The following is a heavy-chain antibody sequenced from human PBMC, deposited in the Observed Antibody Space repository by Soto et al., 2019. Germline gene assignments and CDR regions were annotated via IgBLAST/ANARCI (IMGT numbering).Heavy chain of an antibody. CDR2: IYWDDDK. J-gene: IGHJ4*02. CDR3: AHRPQAQLLWFGESNHDD. V-gene: IGHV2-5*02. D-gene: IGHD3-10*01. Sequence: QITLKESGPTLVKPTQTLTLTCTFSGFSLSTRGVGVGWIRQPPGKALEWLALIYWDDDKRYSPSLKSRLTITKDTSKNQVVLTMTNMDPVDTATYYCAHRPQAQLLWFGESNHDDWGQGTLVTVSS. CDR1: GFSLSTRGVG.